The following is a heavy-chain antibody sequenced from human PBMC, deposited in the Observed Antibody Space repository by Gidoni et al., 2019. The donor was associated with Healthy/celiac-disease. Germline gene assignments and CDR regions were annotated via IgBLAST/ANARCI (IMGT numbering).Heavy chain of an antibody. CDR1: GYSIRRGYY. J-gene: IGHJ4*02. CDR3: ALTYCRSTSCYGRTFDY. D-gene: IGHD2-2*01. V-gene: IGHV4-38-2*01. CDR2: IYQSGST. Sequence: VQLQQSGTGLVKPSETLSLTFAVSGYSIRRGYYWGWIRQPPGKWLEWIGSIYQSGSTYHNPALKSRVTISVDTYKKQFSLKMSSVTAADRAVYYCALTYCRSTSCYGRTFDYWGQGTLVTVSS.